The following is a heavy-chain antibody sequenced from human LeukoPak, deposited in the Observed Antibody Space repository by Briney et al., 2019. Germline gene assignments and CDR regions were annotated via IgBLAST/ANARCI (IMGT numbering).Heavy chain of an antibody. J-gene: IGHJ5*02. CDR3: ATLTPPNYGDYTWFDP. Sequence: ASVKVSCNVSGYTLTELSMHWVRQAPGKGLEWMGGFDPEDGETIYAQKFQGRVTMTEDTSTDTAYMELSSLRSEDTAVYYCATLTPPNYGDYTWFDPWGQGTLVTVSS. CDR1: GYTLTELS. CDR2: FDPEDGET. V-gene: IGHV1-24*01. D-gene: IGHD4-17*01.